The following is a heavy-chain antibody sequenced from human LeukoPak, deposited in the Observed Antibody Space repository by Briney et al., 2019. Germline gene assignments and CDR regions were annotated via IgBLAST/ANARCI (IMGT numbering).Heavy chain of an antibody. CDR3: ARARFLSGWYGDDY. CDR2: ISAYNGNT. Sequence: ASVKVSCKASGGTFSSYAISWVRQAPGQGLEWMGWISAYNGNTNYAQKLQGRVTMTTDTSTSTAYMELRSLRSDDTAVYYCARARFLSGWYGDDYWGQGTLVTVSS. CDR1: GGTFSSYA. J-gene: IGHJ4*02. D-gene: IGHD6-19*01. V-gene: IGHV1-18*01.